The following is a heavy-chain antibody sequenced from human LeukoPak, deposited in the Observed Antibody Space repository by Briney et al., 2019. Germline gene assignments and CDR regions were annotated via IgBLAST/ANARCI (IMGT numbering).Heavy chain of an antibody. J-gene: IGHJ4*02. CDR1: GFTVSSNY. CDR2: FYSGGST. D-gene: IGHD2-15*01. V-gene: IGHV3-53*01. Sequence: GGSLRLSCAASGFTVSSNYMSWVRQAPGKGLEWVSVFYSGGSTYYADSVKGRFTISRDNSKNTLYLQMNSLRAEDTAVYYCARARTYSLGDYWGQGTLVTVSS. CDR3: ARARTYSLGDY.